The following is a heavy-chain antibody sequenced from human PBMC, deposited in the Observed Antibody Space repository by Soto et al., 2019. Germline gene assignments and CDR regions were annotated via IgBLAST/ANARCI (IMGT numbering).Heavy chain of an antibody. D-gene: IGHD3-3*01. CDR3: ALVGTITPYWGLFLD. V-gene: IGHV3-74*01. Sequence: EVQLVESGGGLVQPGGSLRRSCAGSGFTFSGYWMHWVRQAPGQGPVWVSLLNPNGTFTTYADSVKGRFTLSIVNAKMTLYLEMNSLRADDTAVVYSALVGTITPYWGLFLDRGQGMLVTVSS. CDR1: GFTFSGYW. CDR2: LNPNGTFT. J-gene: IGHJ4*02.